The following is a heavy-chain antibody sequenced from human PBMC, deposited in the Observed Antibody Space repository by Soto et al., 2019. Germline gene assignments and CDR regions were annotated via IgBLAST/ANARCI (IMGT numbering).Heavy chain of an antibody. D-gene: IGHD2-2*01. CDR1: SGSISSTNW. V-gene: IGHV4-4*02. Sequence: QVQLQESGPGLVKPSGTLSLTCAVSSGSISSTNWWSWVRQPPGKGLEWIGEIYHSGSINYNPSLKGRVTMSVDKSKNQFSLKLNSVTAADTAVYYCARDCSSSSCYGRAFDVWGQGTMVTVSS. CDR2: IYHSGSI. J-gene: IGHJ3*01. CDR3: ARDCSSSSCYGRAFDV.